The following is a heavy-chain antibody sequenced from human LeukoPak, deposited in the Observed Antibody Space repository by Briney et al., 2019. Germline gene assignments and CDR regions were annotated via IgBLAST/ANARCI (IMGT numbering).Heavy chain of an antibody. J-gene: IGHJ5*02. Sequence: ASVRVSCKASGYTFTGHYLNWVRQAPGQGLEWMGRITPSTGRTDFAQRFQGRVTLTRDTSTSTAYMELRSLNSDDTAVYFCVRSSWLVAGAMDLWGQGALISVS. CDR2: ITPSTGRT. D-gene: IGHD6-19*01. CDR3: VRSSWLVAGAMDL. CDR1: GYTFTGHY. V-gene: IGHV1-2*06.